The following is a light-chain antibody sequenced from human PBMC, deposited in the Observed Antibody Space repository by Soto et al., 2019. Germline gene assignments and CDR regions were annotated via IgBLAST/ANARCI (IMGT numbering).Light chain of an antibody. CDR1: HSVSTS. CDR2: DAS. V-gene: IGKV3-15*01. Sequence: EIRLTQSPATLSWSPGERATLSWRASHSVSTSLAWYQQKPGQAPRLLIYDASNRATGIPARFSGRGYGTEFNLTISSLQSADFAVYYCLQYNDWPRTFGQGTKVDIK. J-gene: IGKJ1*01. CDR3: LQYNDWPRT.